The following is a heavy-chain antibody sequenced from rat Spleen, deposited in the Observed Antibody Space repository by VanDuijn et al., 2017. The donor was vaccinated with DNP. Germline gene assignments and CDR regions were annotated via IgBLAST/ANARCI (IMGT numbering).Heavy chain of an antibody. V-gene: IGHV3-3*01. D-gene: IGHD1-11*01. Sequence: EVQLQESGPGLVKPSQSLSLTCSVTGYSITSSYRWNWIRQFPGNNLEWMGYINTAGSTYYTPSLKSRISITKDTSKNQFFLQVNSVTTEDTATYYCARSRGPLDYWGQGVMVTVSS. CDR1: GYSITSSYR. CDR3: ARSRGPLDY. J-gene: IGHJ2*01. CDR2: INTAGST.